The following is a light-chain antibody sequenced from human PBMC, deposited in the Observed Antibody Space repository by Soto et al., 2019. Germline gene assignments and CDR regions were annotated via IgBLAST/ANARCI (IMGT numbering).Light chain of an antibody. CDR1: QSVSSN. Sequence: EIVVIPYAAHLSVSRGKGATVSRRFSQSVSSNLAWYQQRPGRAPRLLIYAASTRATGVPARFSGSGSGTEFTLNISSLQSEDCAVYYCQQYDDWPPMDTVGQGTKVDI. V-gene: IGKV3-15*01. CDR3: QQYDDWPPMDT. CDR2: AAS. J-gene: IGKJ2*01.